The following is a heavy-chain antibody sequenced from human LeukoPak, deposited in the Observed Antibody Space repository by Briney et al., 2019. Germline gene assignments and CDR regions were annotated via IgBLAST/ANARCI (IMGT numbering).Heavy chain of an antibody. J-gene: IGHJ6*03. D-gene: IGHD2-8*01. CDR3: ARVYVLRRTGDYYYYYYMDV. Sequence: SETLSLTCTVSGGSISSSIDYWGWIRQPPGKGLEWIGSIFYTGNTYYNPSLKSRVTISLDTSKNQFSLKLSSVTAADTAVYYCARVYVLRRTGDYYYYYYMDVWGKGATVTVSS. V-gene: IGHV4-39*07. CDR1: GGSISSSIDY. CDR2: IFYTGNT.